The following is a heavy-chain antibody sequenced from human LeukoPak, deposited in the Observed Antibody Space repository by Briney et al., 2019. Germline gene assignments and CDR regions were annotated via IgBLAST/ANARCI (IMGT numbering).Heavy chain of an antibody. D-gene: IGHD1-26*01. CDR3: ARQVEGATALGAFDI. CDR1: GGSISSYY. V-gene: IGHV4-4*09. J-gene: IGHJ3*02. CDR2: IYTSGST. Sequence: SETLSLTCTVSGGSISSYYWSWIRQPPGKGLEWIGYIYTSGSTNYNPSLKSRVTISVDTSKNQFSLKLSSVTAADTAVYYCARQVEGATALGAFDIWGQGTMVTVSS.